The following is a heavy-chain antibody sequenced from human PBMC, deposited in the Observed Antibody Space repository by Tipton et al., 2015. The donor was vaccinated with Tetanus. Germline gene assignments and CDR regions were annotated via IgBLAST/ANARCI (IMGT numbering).Heavy chain of an antibody. J-gene: IGHJ4*02. CDR2: SNHSGST. Sequence: TLSLTCAVYGGSFSGYYWSWIRQPPGKGLEWIGESNHSGSTNYSPSLKSRVTISVDTSKNLFSLKLSSVTAADTAVYYCARRDYSDSSVDNWGQGTLVTVSS. D-gene: IGHD3-22*01. CDR3: ARRDYSDSSVDN. V-gene: IGHV4-34*01. CDR1: GGSFSGYY.